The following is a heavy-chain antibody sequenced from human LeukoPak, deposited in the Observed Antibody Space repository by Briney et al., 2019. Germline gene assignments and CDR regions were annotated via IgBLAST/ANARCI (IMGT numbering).Heavy chain of an antibody. CDR2: IYSGGST. CDR1: GFTVSSNY. V-gene: IGHV3-66*02. Sequence: GGSLRLSCAASGFTVSSNYISWVRHAPGKGLDWVSVIYSGGSTYYADSVKGRFTISRDKSKNTLYLQLNSLRAEDTAVYYCARELGLVATSDWGQGTLVTVSS. J-gene: IGHJ4*02. D-gene: IGHD2-8*02. CDR3: ARELGLVATSD.